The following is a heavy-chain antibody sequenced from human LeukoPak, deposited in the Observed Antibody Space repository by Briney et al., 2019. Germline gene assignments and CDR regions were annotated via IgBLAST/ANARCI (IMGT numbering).Heavy chain of an antibody. J-gene: IGHJ4*02. D-gene: IGHD3-22*01. CDR3: ATGPDTYYYDSSGYSGDY. CDR1: GFTFSDYY. Sequence: GGSLRLSCAASGFTFSDYYMSWIRQAPGKGLEWVSYISSSSSHTNYADSVKGRFTISRDNAKNSLYLQMNSLRAEDTAVYYCATGPDTYYYDSSGYSGDYWGQGTLVTVSS. CDR2: ISSSSSHT. V-gene: IGHV3-11*06.